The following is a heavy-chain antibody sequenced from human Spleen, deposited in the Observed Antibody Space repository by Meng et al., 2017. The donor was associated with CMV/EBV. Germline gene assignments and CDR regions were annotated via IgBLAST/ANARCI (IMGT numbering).Heavy chain of an antibody. V-gene: IGHV3-48*04. CDR2: ISSYSFTI. CDR1: GFIFSNYS. J-gene: IGHJ4*02. Sequence: GESLEISCAASGFIFSNYSMSWVRQAPGKGLEWLSFISSYSFTIYYAYSVRGRFTISRDNAKNSLYLQMNSLRVEDTAVYYSATKRRYWGQGTLVTVSS. CDR3: ATKRRY.